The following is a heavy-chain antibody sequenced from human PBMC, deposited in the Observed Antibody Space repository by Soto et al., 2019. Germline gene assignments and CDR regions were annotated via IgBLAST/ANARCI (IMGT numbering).Heavy chain of an antibody. Sequence: PSETLSLTCAVYGGSFSGYYWSWIRQPPGKGLEWIGEINHSGSTNYNPSLKSRVTISVDTSKNQFSLKLSSVTAADTAVYYCARGYCSGGSCYSGYYYGMDVWGQGTTVTVSS. CDR3: ARGYCSGGSCYSGYYYGMDV. D-gene: IGHD2-15*01. V-gene: IGHV4-34*01. J-gene: IGHJ6*02. CDR1: GGSFSGYY. CDR2: INHSGST.